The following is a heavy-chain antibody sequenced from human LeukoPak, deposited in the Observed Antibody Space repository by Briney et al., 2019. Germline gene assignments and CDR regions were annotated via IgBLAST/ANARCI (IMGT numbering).Heavy chain of an antibody. D-gene: IGHD2-2*01. CDR2: ISSSSSYI. CDR1: GFTFSSYS. Sequence: PGGSLRLSCAASGFTFSSYSMNWVRRAPGKGLEWVSSISSSSSYIYYADSVKGRFTISRDNAKNSLYLQMNSLRAEDTAVYYCTRRCSSTSCFDYWGQGTLVTVSS. CDR3: TRRCSSTSCFDY. J-gene: IGHJ4*02. V-gene: IGHV3-21*01.